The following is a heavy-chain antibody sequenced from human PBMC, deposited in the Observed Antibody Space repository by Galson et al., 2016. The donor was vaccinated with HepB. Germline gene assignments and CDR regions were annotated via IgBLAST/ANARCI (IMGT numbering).Heavy chain of an antibody. CDR2: IRSRADGGTT. D-gene: IGHD3-16*01. V-gene: IGHV3-15*07. J-gene: IGHJ6*02. CDR1: GFTFTNTW. Sequence: SLRLSCAASGFTFTNTWMNWVRQAPGKGLEWVGRIRSRADGGTTDYAAPVQGRFTVSRDDSKKTLYLQMNSLTTDDTVVYFCTTAQGGDYYYAMDVWGQGTTVTVSS. CDR3: TTAQGGDYYYAMDV.